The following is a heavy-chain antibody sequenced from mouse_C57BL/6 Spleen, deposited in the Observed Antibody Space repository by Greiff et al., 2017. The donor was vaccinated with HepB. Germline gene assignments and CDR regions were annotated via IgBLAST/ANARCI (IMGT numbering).Heavy chain of an antibody. Sequence: DVKLQESGTVLARPGASVKMSCKTSGYTFTSYWMHWVKQRPGQGLEWIGAIYPGNSDTSYNQKFKGKAKLTAVTSASTAYMELSSLTNEDSAVYYCTNYDYDDYFDYWGQGTTLTVSS. CDR3: TNYDYDDYFDY. D-gene: IGHD2-4*01. CDR1: GYTFTSYW. J-gene: IGHJ2*01. V-gene: IGHV1-5*01. CDR2: IYPGNSDT.